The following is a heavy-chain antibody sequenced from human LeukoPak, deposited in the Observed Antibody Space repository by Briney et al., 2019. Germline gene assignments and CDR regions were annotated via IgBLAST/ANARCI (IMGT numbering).Heavy chain of an antibody. V-gene: IGHV3-30*18. J-gene: IGHJ6*02. CDR2: ISYDARKQ. Sequence: GGSLRLSCAASGFTFSSYAMHWVRQAPGKGLEWVAGISYDARKQYYADSVKGRFTIPRDNAKATVSMQMTSLRSEDTAVYYCAKTGTGWHHYYGMDVWGRGTTVTVSS. CDR1: GFTFSSYA. D-gene: IGHD6-19*01. CDR3: AKTGTGWHHYYGMDV.